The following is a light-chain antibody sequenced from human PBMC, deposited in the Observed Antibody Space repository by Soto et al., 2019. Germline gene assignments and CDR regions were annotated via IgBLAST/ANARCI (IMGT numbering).Light chain of an antibody. CDR1: SSDVGGYNY. J-gene: IGLJ3*02. V-gene: IGLV2-11*01. CDR3: CFYAGRYTGV. CDR2: DVS. Sequence: QSALTQPRSVSGSPGQSVTISCTGTSSDVGGYNYVSWYQQHPGKAPKLMIYDVSKRPSGVPDRFSGSKSGNTASLTISGLQAKDEADYYCCFYAGRYTGVFGGGTKLTVL.